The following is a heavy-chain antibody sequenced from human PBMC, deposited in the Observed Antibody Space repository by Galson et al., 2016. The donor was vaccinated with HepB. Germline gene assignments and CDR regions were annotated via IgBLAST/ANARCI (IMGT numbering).Heavy chain of an antibody. CDR1: GFTFSSYI. CDR2: ISGSGYDT. D-gene: IGHD1-1*01. V-gene: IGHV3-23*01. CDR3: AKLMGDWGDRSTGFVDY. J-gene: IGHJ4*02. Sequence: SLRLSCAASGFTFSSYIMSWVRQAPGKRLEWVAAISGSGYDTYYTDPAKGRFTISKDKSKNPVYLHMNNLRAEDTAIYYCAKLMGDWGDRSTGFVDYWGQGTLVTVSS.